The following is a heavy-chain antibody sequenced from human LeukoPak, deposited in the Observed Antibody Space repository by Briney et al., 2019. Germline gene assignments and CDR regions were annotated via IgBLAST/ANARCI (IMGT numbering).Heavy chain of an antibody. Sequence: ASVKVSCKASGYTFTNYTISWVRQAPGQGLEWMGCISAYNGNTNYTQKLQGRVTMTTDTSTSTAKIELRSLRSDYTMVYDGARGRSSSDYWGQGTLVTVSS. V-gene: IGHV1-18*04. CDR3: ARGRSSSDY. D-gene: IGHD3-10*01. J-gene: IGHJ4*02. CDR2: ISAYNGNT. CDR1: GYTFTNYT.